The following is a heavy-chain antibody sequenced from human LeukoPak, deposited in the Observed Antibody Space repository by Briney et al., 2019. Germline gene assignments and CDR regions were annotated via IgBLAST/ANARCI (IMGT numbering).Heavy chain of an antibody. D-gene: IGHD5/OR15-5a*01. V-gene: IGHV4-34*01. Sequence: SETLSLTCAVYGGSLSGYYWGWIRQPPGKGLEWIGNIYHSGITYYNHFNSSLKSRVTISIDTSKNQFSLRLTSVTAADTAVYFCATLVSTRYYFDYWGQGTLVTVSS. CDR3: ATLVSTRYYFDY. J-gene: IGHJ4*02. CDR1: GGSLSGYY. CDR2: IYHSGIT.